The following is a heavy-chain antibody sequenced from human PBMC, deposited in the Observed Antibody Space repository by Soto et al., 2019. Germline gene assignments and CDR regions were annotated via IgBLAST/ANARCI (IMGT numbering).Heavy chain of an antibody. V-gene: IGHV3-73*01. CDR3: FTGAAGTWRLDP. D-gene: IGHD1-26*01. Sequence: EVPLVQSGGGLVQPGGSVTPSVAASGFTFSGSVIHWFRQASGRGLEWVGRIRAKVNNFATAYAASVKGRFTVSRDDSRSTAYLQMNSLKIEDTAVYYCFTGAAGTWRLDPWGQGTLVSVSS. CDR2: IRAKVNNFAT. CDR1: GFTFSGSV. J-gene: IGHJ5*02.